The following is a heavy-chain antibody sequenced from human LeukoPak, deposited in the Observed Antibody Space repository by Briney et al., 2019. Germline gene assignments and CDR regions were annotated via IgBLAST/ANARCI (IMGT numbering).Heavy chain of an antibody. V-gene: IGHV4-34*01. CDR2: INHSGST. D-gene: IGHD3-10*01. CDR1: GGSFSGYY. CDR3: VRGPYGSGISNWFDP. Sequence: SETLSLTCAVYGGSFSGYYWSWIRQPPGKGLEWIGEINHSGSTNYNPSLKSRVTISVDTSKNQFSLKLSSVTAADTAVYYCVRGPYGSGISNWFDPWGQGTLVIVSS. J-gene: IGHJ5*02.